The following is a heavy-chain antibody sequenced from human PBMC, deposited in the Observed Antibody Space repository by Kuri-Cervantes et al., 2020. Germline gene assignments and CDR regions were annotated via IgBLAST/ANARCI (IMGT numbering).Heavy chain of an antibody. D-gene: IGHD2-15*01. CDR2: IYSGGST. Sequence: LSLTCAASGFTVSSNYMSWVRQAPGKGLEWVSVIYSGGSTYYADSVKGRFTISRDNAKNTLYLQMNSLRAEDTAVYYCAREEVVFFDYYGMDVWGQGTTVTVSS. J-gene: IGHJ6*02. CDR3: AREEVVFFDYYGMDV. CDR1: GFTVSSNY. V-gene: IGHV3-66*01.